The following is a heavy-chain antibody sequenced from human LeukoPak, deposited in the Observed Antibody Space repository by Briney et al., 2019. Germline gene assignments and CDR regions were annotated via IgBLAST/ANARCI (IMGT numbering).Heavy chain of an antibody. CDR1: GGSISSYH. V-gene: IGHV4-59*01. J-gene: IGHJ4*02. D-gene: IGHD6-19*01. CDR2: MYNSGST. CDR3: ARSRSSGFIFED. Sequence: PSETLSLTCTVSGGSISSYHWSWIRQPPGKGLEWIGHMYNSGSTSYNPSLKSRGTISVDTSKKQLSLRLSSVTAADAAVYYCARSRSSGFIFEDWGQGTLVTVSS.